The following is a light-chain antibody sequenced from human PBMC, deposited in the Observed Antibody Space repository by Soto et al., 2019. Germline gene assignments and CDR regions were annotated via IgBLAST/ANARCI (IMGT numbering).Light chain of an antibody. V-gene: IGLV1-47*01. J-gene: IGLJ2*01. CDR2: RNN. CDR3: AAWDDNLSGLV. CDR1: SSNIGSNY. Sequence: QSVLTQPPSASGTPGQRVTISCSGSSSNIGSNYVYWYQQLPGTAPKLLIYRNNQRPSGVPDRFSGSKSGTSASLAISGLRSEDEADCYCAAWDDNLSGLVFGGGTKLTVL.